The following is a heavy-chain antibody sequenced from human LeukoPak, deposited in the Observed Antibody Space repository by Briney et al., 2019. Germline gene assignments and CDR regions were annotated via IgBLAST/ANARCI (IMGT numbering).Heavy chain of an antibody. D-gene: IGHD3-10*01. V-gene: IGHV4-34*01. CDR1: GGSFSGYY. J-gene: IGHJ4*02. CDR2: INHSGST. Sequence: PSETLSLTCAVYGGSFSGYYWSWIRQPPGKGLEWIGEINHSGSTNYNPSLKSRVTISVDTSKNQFSLKLSSVTAADTAVYYCAAPGGSGSLGYWGQGTLVTVSS. CDR3: AAPGGSGSLGY.